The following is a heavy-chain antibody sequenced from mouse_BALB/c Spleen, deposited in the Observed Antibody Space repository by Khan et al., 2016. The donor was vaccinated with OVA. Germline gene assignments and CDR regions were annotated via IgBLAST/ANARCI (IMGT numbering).Heavy chain of an antibody. J-gene: IGHJ3*01. V-gene: IGHV1-80*01. D-gene: IGHD1-2*01. CDR1: GYAFSSYW. Sequence: QVQLQQSGAELVRPGSSVKISCKASGYAFSSYWMNWVKQRPGQGLEWIGQIYPGDGDTNYNGKFKGKATLTADKSSSTAYMQLSSLTSEDSAVYFCARERANYGLAWFAYWGQGTLVTVSA. CDR3: ARERANYGLAWFAY. CDR2: IYPGDGDT.